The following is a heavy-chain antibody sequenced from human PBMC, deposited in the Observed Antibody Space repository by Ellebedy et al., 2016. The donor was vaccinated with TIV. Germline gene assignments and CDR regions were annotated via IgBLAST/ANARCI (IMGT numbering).Heavy chain of an antibody. V-gene: IGHV4-59*01. D-gene: IGHD5-18*01. J-gene: IGHJ4*02. CDR1: GDSINSYY. CDR3: ATGHTAMTT. Sequence: SETLSLTCTVSGDSINSYYWSWIRQPPGKGLEWIGYIYYSGSTSSNPSLKSRVTISVDTSKNQFSLRLSSVTAADTAIYYCATGHTAMTTWGPGTLVTVSS. CDR2: IYYSGST.